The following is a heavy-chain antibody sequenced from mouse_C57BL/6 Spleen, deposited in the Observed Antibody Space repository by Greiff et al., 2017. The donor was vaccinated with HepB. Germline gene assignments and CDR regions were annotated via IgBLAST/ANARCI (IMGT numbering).Heavy chain of an antibody. Sequence: VQLQQSGAELMKPGASVKLSCKATGYTFTGYWIEWVKQRPGHGLEWIGEILPGSGSTNYNEKFKGKAKFTADTSSNTAYMQLSSLTTEDSAIYYCASKGLYYYGSSYDFDYWRQGTTLTVSS. CDR1: GYTFTGYW. CDR3: ASKGLYYYGSSYDFDY. D-gene: IGHD1-1*01. J-gene: IGHJ2*01. CDR2: ILPGSGST. V-gene: IGHV1-9*01.